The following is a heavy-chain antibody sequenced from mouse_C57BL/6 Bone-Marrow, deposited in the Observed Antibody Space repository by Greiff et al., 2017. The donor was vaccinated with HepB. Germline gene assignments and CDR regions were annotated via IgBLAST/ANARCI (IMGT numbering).Heavy chain of an antibody. CDR2: ISDGGSYT. V-gene: IGHV5-4*01. CDR3: ASITTNY. CDR1: GFTFSSYA. Sequence: EVQVVESGGGLVKPGGSLKLSCAASGFTFSSYAMSWVRQTPEKRLEWVATISDGGSYTYYPDNVKGRFTISRDNAKNNLYLQMSHLKSEDTAMYYCASITTNYWGQGTTLTVSS. J-gene: IGHJ2*01. D-gene: IGHD1-1*01.